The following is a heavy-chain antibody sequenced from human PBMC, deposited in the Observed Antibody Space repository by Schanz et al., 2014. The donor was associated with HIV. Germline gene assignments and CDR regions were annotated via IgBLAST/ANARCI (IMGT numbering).Heavy chain of an antibody. CDR2: ISYDGSNK. J-gene: IGHJ4*02. CDR1: GFTFSSYG. Sequence: QVQLVESGGGVVQPGRSLRLSCAASGFTFSSYGMHWVRQAPGKGLEWVAVISYDGSNKYYADSVKGRFTISRDNVKNSLFLQMNSLRAEDTAMYYCARDVGAGANDYWGQGTLVTVSS. D-gene: IGHD1-26*01. V-gene: IGHV3-30*19. CDR3: ARDVGAGANDY.